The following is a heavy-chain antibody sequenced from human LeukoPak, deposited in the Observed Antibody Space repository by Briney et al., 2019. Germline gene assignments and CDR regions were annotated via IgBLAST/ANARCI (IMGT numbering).Heavy chain of an antibody. V-gene: IGHV1-18*01. CDR1: GYTFTSYG. CDR3: ARGRYYYGSGSYYDY. CDR2: ISAYNGNT. Sequence: ASVKVSCKASGYTFTSYGISWVRQAPGQGLEWMGWISAYNGNTNYAQKLQGRVTITRDTSTSTVYMELSSLRSEDTAVYYCARGRYYYGSGSYYDYWGQGTLVTVSS. J-gene: IGHJ4*02. D-gene: IGHD3-10*01.